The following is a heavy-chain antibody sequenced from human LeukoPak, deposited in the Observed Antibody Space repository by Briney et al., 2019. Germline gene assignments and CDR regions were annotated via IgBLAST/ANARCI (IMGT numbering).Heavy chain of an antibody. J-gene: IGHJ4*02. V-gene: IGHV4-59*01. D-gene: IGHD3-22*01. CDR3: AGGDYYNSSDYWGYYFDY. CDR1: GGSISSYY. CDR2: IYYSGST. Sequence: RSSETLSLTCTVSGGSISSYYWSWIRQPPGKGLEWIGYIYYSGSTNYNPSLKSRVTISVDTSKNQFSLKLSSVTAADTAVYYCAGGDYYNSSDYWGYYFDYWGQGTLVTVSS.